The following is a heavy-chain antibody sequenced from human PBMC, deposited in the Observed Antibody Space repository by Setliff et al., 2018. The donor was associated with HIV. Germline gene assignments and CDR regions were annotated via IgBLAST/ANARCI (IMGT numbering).Heavy chain of an antibody. D-gene: IGHD6-6*01. V-gene: IGHV1-46*01. J-gene: IGHJ4*02. Sequence: ASVKVSCKASGYTFTSYYMHWGRQAPGQGLEWMGIINPSGGSTSYAQKFQGRVTMTRDTSTSTVYMELTRLRSEDTAVYYCARDPSIGQLGDYWGQGTLVTVSS. CDR2: INPSGGST. CDR3: ARDPSIGQLGDY. CDR1: GYTFTSYY.